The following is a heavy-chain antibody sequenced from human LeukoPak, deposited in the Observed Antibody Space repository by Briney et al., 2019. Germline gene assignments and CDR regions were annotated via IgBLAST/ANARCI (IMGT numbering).Heavy chain of an antibody. D-gene: IGHD3-10*01. V-gene: IGHV3-30*03. CDR3: ARGGGMFTYYYYMDV. Sequence: GGSLRLSCAASGFTFSSYGMHWVRQAPGKGLEWVAVISYDGSNKYYADSVKGRFTISRDNSKNTLYLQMNSLRAEDTAVYYCARGGGMFTYYYYMDVWGKGTTVTISS. J-gene: IGHJ6*03. CDR1: GFTFSSYG. CDR2: ISYDGSNK.